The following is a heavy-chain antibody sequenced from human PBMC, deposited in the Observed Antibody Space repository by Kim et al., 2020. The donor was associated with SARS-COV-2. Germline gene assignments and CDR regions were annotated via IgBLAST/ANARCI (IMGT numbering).Heavy chain of an antibody. V-gene: IGHV3-30-3*01. J-gene: IGHJ6*01. CDR1: GLSFDDSA. CDR3: ARGNYYDSMSLSDYYNG. Sequence: GGSLRLSCAASGLSFDDSAMNWVRQAPGKGLEWVAVISYDGRNTEYADSVKGRFSISRDNSKTTLSLQMNSLRVEDTAVYYCARGNYYDSMSLSDYYNG. D-gene: IGHD3-10*01. CDR2: ISYDGRNT.